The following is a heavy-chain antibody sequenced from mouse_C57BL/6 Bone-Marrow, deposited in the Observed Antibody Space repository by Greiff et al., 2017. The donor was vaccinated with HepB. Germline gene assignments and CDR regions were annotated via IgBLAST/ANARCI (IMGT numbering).Heavy chain of an antibody. D-gene: IGHD2-3*01. Sequence: EVKLQESGGGLVQPGGSLKLSCAASGFTFSDYYMYWVRQTPEKRLEWVAYISNGGGSTYYPDTVKGRFTISRDNAKNTLYLQMSRLKSEDTAMYYCARHNGRLYDAYWYFDVWGTGTTVTVSS. V-gene: IGHV5-12*01. CDR3: ARHNGRLYDAYWYFDV. J-gene: IGHJ1*03. CDR1: GFTFSDYY. CDR2: ISNGGGST.